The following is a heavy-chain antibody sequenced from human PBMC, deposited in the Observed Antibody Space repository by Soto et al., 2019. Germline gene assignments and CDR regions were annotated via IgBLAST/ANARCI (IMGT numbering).Heavy chain of an antibody. CDR1: GYTFSNYG. J-gene: IGHJ4*02. CDR3: ARSLGSGTGFDY. CDR2: ISGYNGDT. Sequence: QIQLVQSAAEVLKPGASVKVSCKASGYTFSNYGISWVRQAPGQGLEWTAWISGYNGDTKTAQSLQGRVTVTTDTSTSTEYMELRSLRSDDTAIYYCARSLGSGTGFDYWGQGTLVTVSS. D-gene: IGHD3-10*01. V-gene: IGHV1-18*01.